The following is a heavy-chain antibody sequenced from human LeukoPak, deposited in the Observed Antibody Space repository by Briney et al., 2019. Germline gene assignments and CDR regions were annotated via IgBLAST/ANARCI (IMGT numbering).Heavy chain of an antibody. J-gene: IGHJ4*02. V-gene: IGHV3-33*01. CDR1: GFTFSNFG. D-gene: IGHD1-26*01. CDR3: ARDLGSGSYYETDY. CDR2: IWYDGSNK. Sequence: GGSLRLSCVASGFTFSNFGMHWVRQAPGKGLEWVAVIWYDGSNKYYADSVKGRFTISRDNSKNTLYLQMNSLRAEDTAVYYCARDLGSGSYYETDYWGQGTLVTVSS.